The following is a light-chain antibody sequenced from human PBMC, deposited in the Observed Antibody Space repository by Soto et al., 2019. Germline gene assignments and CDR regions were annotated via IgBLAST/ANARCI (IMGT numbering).Light chain of an antibody. CDR3: SSYTSSSTPEVV. V-gene: IGLV2-14*01. CDR1: SSDVGGYNY. CDR2: EVS. J-gene: IGLJ2*01. Sequence: QSALTQPASVSGSPGQSITSSCTGTSSDVGGYNYVSWYQQHPGKAPKLMIYEVSNRPSGVSNRFSGSKSGNTASLTISGLQAEDDADYYCSSYTSSSTPEVVFGGGTKLTVL.